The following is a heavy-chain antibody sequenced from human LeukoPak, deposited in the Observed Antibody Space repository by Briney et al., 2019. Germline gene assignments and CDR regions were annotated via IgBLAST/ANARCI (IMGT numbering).Heavy chain of an antibody. D-gene: IGHD6-19*01. CDR1: GFTFSDHY. CDR3: ARARTVAASDS. Sequence: GGSLRLSCAASGFTFSDHYMEWVRPAPGKGLECVGRFRNKANSYTTEYAASVKGRFTISRDDLQNSLYLQMNSLKPEDTAVYYCARARTVAASDSWGQGTLVIVSS. J-gene: IGHJ4*02. CDR2: FRNKANSYTT. V-gene: IGHV3-72*01.